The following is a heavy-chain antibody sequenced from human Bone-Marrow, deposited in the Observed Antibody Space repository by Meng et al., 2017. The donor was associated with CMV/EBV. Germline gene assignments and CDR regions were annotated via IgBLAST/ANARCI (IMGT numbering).Heavy chain of an antibody. J-gene: IGHJ6*02. CDR1: GFNFDDCA. CDR2: ISWTSGRI. V-gene: IGHV3-9*01. CDR3: ANTGSSWYDSGMNV. Sequence: SLKISCAASGFNFDDCAMHWVRQAPGKGLEWVSGISWTSGRIGYADSVKGRFTISRDNAKNSLYLEMNSLRAEDTAVYYCANTGSSWYDSGMNVWGQGTTVTVSS. D-gene: IGHD6-13*01.